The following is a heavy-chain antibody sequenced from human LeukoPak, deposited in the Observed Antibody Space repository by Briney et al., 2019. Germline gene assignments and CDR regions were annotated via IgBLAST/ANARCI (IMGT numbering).Heavy chain of an antibody. V-gene: IGHV1-8*01. J-gene: IGHJ4*02. CDR2: MNPNSGNT. CDR3: ASSTVTADY. Sequence: ASVKVSFQASGYTFTSYDINWVGQATGQGLEWMGWMNPNSGNTDYAQKFQGRVTMTRNTYISTAYMELSNLRSEDAAGSDFASSTVTADYWGQGTLVTVSA. D-gene: IGHD4-17*01. CDR1: GYTFTSYD.